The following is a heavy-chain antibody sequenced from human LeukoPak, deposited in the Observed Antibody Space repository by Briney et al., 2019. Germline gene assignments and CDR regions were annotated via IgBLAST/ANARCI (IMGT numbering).Heavy chain of an antibody. CDR1: GFTFDDYA. CDR3: AGEMATTSLDAFDY. Sequence: GGSLRLSCAASGFTFDDYAIHWVRQAPGKGLEWVSGISWNSGNIGYADSVKGRFTISRDNAKNSLYLQMNSLRAEDTAVYYCAGEMATTSLDAFDYWGQGTLVTVSS. J-gene: IGHJ4*02. D-gene: IGHD5-24*01. V-gene: IGHV3-9*01. CDR2: ISWNSGNI.